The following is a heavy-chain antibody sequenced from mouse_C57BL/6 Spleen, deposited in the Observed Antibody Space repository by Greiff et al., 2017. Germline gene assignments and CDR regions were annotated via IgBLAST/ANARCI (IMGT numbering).Heavy chain of an antibody. CDR1: GYTFTDYY. J-gene: IGHJ4*01. CDR2: IYPGSGNT. V-gene: IGHV1-76*01. Sequence: QVQLQQSGAELVRPGASVKLSCKASGYTFTDYYINWVKQRPGQGLEWIARIYPGSGNTYYNEKFKGKATLTAEKSSSTAYMQLSSLTSEDSAVYFCAGDDYDAMDYWGQGTSVTVSS. CDR3: AGDDYDAMDY.